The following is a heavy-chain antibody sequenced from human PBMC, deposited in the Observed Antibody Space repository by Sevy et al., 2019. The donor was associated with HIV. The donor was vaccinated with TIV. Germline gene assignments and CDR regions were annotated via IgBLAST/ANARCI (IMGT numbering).Heavy chain of an antibody. CDR3: VSGASIAAGGNFAY. J-gene: IGHJ4*02. V-gene: IGHV3-30*02. D-gene: IGHD6-13*01. CDR1: GFIFSTYG. Sequence: GGSLRLSCAASGFIFSTYGMHWVRQAPGKGLEWVARIRYDGSSQNYADSVQGRFTISRDNSKNTLDLQMNSLRVEDTAVYYCVSGASIAAGGNFAYWGQGTLVTVSS. CDR2: IRYDGSSQ.